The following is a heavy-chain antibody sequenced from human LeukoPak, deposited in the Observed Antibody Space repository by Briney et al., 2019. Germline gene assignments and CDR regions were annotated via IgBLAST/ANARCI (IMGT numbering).Heavy chain of an antibody. V-gene: IGHV3-33*06. Sequence: PGGSLRLSCVASRLTFSNFGMHWVRQAPGKGLEWVAVIWYDGSKKYYADSVKGRFTISRDNSKNTLYLQMNSVTAEDTAVYYCAKDPFKYYYDSSGPPDYWGQGTLVTVSS. CDR2: IWYDGSKK. CDR1: RLTFSNFG. CDR3: AKDPFKYYYDSSGPPDY. J-gene: IGHJ4*02. D-gene: IGHD3-22*01.